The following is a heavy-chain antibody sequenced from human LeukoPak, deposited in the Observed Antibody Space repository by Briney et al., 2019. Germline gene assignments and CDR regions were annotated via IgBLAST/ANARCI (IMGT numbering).Heavy chain of an antibody. J-gene: IGHJ4*02. D-gene: IGHD3-22*01. CDR1: GFTFSSYA. CDR3: AKDTSMIRGY. Sequence: PGGSLRLSCAAPGFTFSSYAMSWVRQAPGKGQEWVSAISGSGGSTYYADSVKGRFTISRDNSKNTLYLQMNSLRAEDTAVYYCAKDTSMIRGYWGQGTLVTVSS. V-gene: IGHV3-23*01. CDR2: ISGSGGST.